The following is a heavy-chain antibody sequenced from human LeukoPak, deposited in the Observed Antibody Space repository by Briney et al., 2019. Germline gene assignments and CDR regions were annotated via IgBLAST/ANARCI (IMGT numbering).Heavy chain of an antibody. CDR2: ICGSGGST. CDR3: AKALYYYDSSGYYYPYYFDY. D-gene: IGHD3-22*01. CDR1: GFTFSSYA. V-gene: IGHV3-23*01. J-gene: IGHJ4*02. Sequence: PGGSLRLSCAASGFTFSSYAMSWVRQAPGKGLEWVSAICGSGGSTYYADSVKGRFTISRDNSKNTLYLQMNSLRAEDRAVYDCAKALYYYDSSGYYYPYYFDYWGQGTLVTVSS.